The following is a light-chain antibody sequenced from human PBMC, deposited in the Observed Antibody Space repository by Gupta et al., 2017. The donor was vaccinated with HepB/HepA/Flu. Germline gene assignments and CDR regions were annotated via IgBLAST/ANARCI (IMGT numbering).Light chain of an antibody. V-gene: IGLV4-69*01. CDR2: FNSDGSH. Sequence: QLVLTQSPSASASLGASVTLTCTLSSGHSSYAIAWHQQQPEKGPRYLLKFNSDGSHTKGDGIPDRFSGSSSGAERYLTISSLQSEDEADYYCQTWGYNIWVFGGGTKLTVL. CDR1: SGHSSYA. J-gene: IGLJ3*02. CDR3: QTWGYNIWV.